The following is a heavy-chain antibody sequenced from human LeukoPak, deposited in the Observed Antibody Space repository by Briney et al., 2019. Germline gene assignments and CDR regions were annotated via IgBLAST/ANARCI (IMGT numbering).Heavy chain of an antibody. V-gene: IGHV3-23*01. D-gene: IGHD2-2*01. CDR3: AKDIEEAVPAAMFDY. CDR2: ISGSGGST. J-gene: IGHJ4*02. Sequence: GGSLRLSCAASGFTFSSYAMSWVRQAPGKGLEWVSAISGSGGSTYYADSVKGRFTISRDNSKNTLYLQMNSLRAEDAAVYYCAKDIEEAVPAAMFDYWGQGTLVTVSS. CDR1: GFTFSSYA.